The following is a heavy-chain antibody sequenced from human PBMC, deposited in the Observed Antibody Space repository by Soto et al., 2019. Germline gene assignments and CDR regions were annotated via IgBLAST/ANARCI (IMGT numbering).Heavy chain of an antibody. Sequence: ASVKVSRKASGYTFTSYAMHWVRQAPGQRLEWMGWINAGNGNTKYSQKFQGRVTITRDTSASTAYMELSSLRSEDTAVYYCARDRSSGYYVFDYWGQGTLVTVSS. CDR3: ARDRSSGYYVFDY. CDR1: GYTFTSYA. V-gene: IGHV1-3*01. D-gene: IGHD3-22*01. CDR2: INAGNGNT. J-gene: IGHJ4*02.